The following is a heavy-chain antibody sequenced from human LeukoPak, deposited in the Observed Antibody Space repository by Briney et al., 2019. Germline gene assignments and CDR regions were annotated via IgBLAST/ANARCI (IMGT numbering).Heavy chain of an antibody. CDR1: GYTFTSYG. V-gene: IGHV1-18*01. D-gene: IGHD1-1*01. CDR3: ARVVEGWEYNWNDEAWYFDY. CDR2: ISAYNGNT. J-gene: IGHJ4*02. Sequence: ASVKVSCKASGYTFTSYGISWVRQAPGQGLEWMEWISAYNGNTTYAQKLQGRVTMTTDTSTSTAYMELRSLRSDDTAVYYCARVVEGWEYNWNDEAWYFDYWGQGTLVTVSS.